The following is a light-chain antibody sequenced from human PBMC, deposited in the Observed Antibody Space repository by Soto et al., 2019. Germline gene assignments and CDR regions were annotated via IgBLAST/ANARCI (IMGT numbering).Light chain of an antibody. CDR2: DVS. Sequence: QSALTQPASVSGSPGQSITISCTGTSSDVGGYNYVSWYQQHPGIAPKLMIYDVSNRPSGVSNRFSGSKSGNTASLTISGLQAEDEADYYCSSYTSSSTLCVFGTGTKVTVL. V-gene: IGLV2-14*01. CDR3: SSYTSSSTLCV. CDR1: SSDVGGYNY. J-gene: IGLJ1*01.